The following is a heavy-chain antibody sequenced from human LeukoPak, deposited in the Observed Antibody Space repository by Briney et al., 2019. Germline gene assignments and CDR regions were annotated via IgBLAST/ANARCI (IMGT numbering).Heavy chain of an antibody. V-gene: IGHV3-9*01. J-gene: IGHJ6*02. CDR3: AKDEAFYGMDV. CDR2: ICWNSGSI. Sequence: GGSLRLSWAASGFTFDDYAMHWVRQAPGKGLEWVSGICWNSGSIGYADSVKGRFTISRDNAKNSLYLQMNSLRAEDTALYYCAKDEAFYGMDVWGQGTTVTVSS. CDR1: GFTFDDYA.